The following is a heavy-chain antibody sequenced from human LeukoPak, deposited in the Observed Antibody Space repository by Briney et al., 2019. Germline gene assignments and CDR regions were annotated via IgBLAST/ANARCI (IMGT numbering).Heavy chain of an antibody. V-gene: IGHV4-30-4*08. CDR1: GGSISSGGYY. CDR3: ARAYCSGGSCYSPVLNYFDY. Sequence: SETLSLTCTVSGGSISSGGYYWSWIRQHPGKGLEWIGYIYYSGSTYYNPSLKSRVTISVDTSKNQFSLKLSSVTAADTAVYYCARAYCSGGSCYSPVLNYFDYWGQGTLVTVSS. D-gene: IGHD2-15*01. CDR2: IYYSGST. J-gene: IGHJ4*02.